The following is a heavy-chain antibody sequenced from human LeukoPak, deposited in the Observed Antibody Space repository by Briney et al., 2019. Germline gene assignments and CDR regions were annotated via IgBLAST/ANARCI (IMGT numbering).Heavy chain of an antibody. CDR1: GGTFSSHG. V-gene: IGHV1-69*05. D-gene: IGHD3-22*01. Sequence: SVKVSCMASGGTFSSHGMSWVRQAPGQGLEWVGGIIPVFGAANYAQKFQGRVTITTDESTSTAYMELSSLRSEDTALYYCARRWPHSSGYYLFDYWGQGTLVTVSS. J-gene: IGHJ4*02. CDR2: IIPVFGAA. CDR3: ARRWPHSSGYYLFDY.